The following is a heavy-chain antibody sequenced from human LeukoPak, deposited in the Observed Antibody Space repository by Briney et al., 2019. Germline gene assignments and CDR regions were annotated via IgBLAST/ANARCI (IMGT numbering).Heavy chain of an antibody. CDR2: ISYDGSNK. CDR1: GFTFSSYG. D-gene: IGHD3-10*01. Sequence: PGGSLRLSCAASGFTFSSYGMHWVRQAPGKGLEWVAVISYDGSNKYYADSVKGRFTISRDNSKNTLYLQMNSLRAEDTAVYYCARDMVRGVKALDYWGQGTLVTVSS. V-gene: IGHV3-30*19. CDR3: ARDMVRGVKALDY. J-gene: IGHJ4*02.